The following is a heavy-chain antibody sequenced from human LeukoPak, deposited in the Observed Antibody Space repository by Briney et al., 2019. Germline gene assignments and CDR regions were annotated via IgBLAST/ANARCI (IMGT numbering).Heavy chain of an antibody. V-gene: IGHV3-7*01. Sequence: GSLRLSCAASGFTFSSRDWMTWVRQAPGKGLEWVANIKQDGSEKYYVDSVKGRFTISRDNAKNSLYLQMNSLRAEDTAVYYCARGNSIIGDYMDVWGKGTTVTISS. CDR2: IKQDGSEK. CDR3: ARGNSIIGDYMDV. D-gene: IGHD3-16*01. J-gene: IGHJ6*03. CDR1: GFTFSSRDW.